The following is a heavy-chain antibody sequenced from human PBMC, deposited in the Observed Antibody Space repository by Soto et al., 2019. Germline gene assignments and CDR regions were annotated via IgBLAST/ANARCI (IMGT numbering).Heavy chain of an antibody. V-gene: IGHV4-59*01. CDR2: IYYSGST. CDR1: GGSISSYY. D-gene: IGHD1-7*01. CDR3: ARNYGHAFDI. Sequence: SETLSLTCTVSGGSISSYYWSWIRQPPGKGLEWIGYIYYSGSTNYYPSLKSRVTISVDTSKNQFSLKLSSVTSADTAVYYCARNYGHAFDIWGQGTMVTVSS. J-gene: IGHJ3*02.